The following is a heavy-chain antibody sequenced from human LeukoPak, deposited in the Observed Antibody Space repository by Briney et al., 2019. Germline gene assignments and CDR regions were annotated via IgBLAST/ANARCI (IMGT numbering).Heavy chain of an antibody. CDR1: GGSIRSGDFY. CDR2: IYYSGST. Sequence: SETLSLTCTVSGGSIRSGDFYWSWIRQPPGKGLEWIGYIYYSGSTNYKPSLKSRVTISKDTSKNQFSLKLSSVTAADTAVYYCARLPVNLMEKFDYWGQGTLVTVSS. J-gene: IGHJ4*02. CDR3: ARLPVNLMEKFDY. V-gene: IGHV4-30-4*01. D-gene: IGHD2-8*01.